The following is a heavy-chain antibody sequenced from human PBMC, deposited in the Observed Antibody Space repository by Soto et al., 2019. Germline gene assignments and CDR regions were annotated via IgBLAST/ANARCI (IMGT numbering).Heavy chain of an antibody. V-gene: IGHV2-5*02. Sequence: SGPTLVNPTQTLTLTCTFSGFSLSTSGVGVGWIRQPPGKALEWLAHIYWDDDKRYSPSLKSRLTITKDTSKNQVVLTMTNMAPVDTATYYCAHTTTVATSGDYWGQGTLVTVSS. CDR1: GFSLSTSGVG. D-gene: IGHD4-17*01. J-gene: IGHJ4*02. CDR3: AHTTTVATSGDY. CDR2: IYWDDDK.